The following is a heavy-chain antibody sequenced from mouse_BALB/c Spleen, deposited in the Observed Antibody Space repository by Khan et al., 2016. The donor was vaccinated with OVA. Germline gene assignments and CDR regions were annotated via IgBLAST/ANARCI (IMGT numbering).Heavy chain of an antibody. D-gene: IGHD2-2*01. CDR2: INPSDSES. Sequence: QVQLQQSGAELVRPGASVKLSCKASGYTFTSYWMNWVRQRPRQGLEWIGKINPSDSESHYNQMFKDKATLTVDKSSGTAYMQLSSLTSEDSAVYYCARREKYGYGPSWFAYWGQGTLVTVSA. J-gene: IGHJ3*01. CDR3: ARREKYGYGPSWFAY. CDR1: GYTFTSYW. V-gene: IGHV1-52*01.